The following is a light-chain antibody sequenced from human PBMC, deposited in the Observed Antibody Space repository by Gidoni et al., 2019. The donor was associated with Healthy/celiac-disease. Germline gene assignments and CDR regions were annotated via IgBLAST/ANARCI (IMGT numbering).Light chain of an antibody. Sequence: NFMLTQPHSVSESPGKTVTISCTRSSGSIASNYVQWYQQRPGSSPTTVIYEDNQRPSGVPDRSSGSLDSSSNSASLTISGLKTEDEADYYCQSYDSSTVVFGGGTKLTVL. J-gene: IGLJ2*01. CDR1: SGSIASNY. CDR3: QSYDSSTVV. CDR2: EDN. V-gene: IGLV6-57*01.